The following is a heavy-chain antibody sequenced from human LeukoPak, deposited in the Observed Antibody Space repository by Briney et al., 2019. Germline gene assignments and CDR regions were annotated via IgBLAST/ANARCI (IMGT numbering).Heavy chain of an antibody. CDR3: ARARGSPDAFDI. CDR1: GGTFSSYA. V-gene: IGHV1-69*05. CDR2: IIPIFGTA. J-gene: IGHJ3*02. D-gene: IGHD3-10*01. Sequence: SVKVSCKASGGTFSSYAISWVRQAPGQGLEWMGVIIPIFGTANYAQKFQGRVTITTDESTSTAYMELSSLRSEDTAVYYCARARGSPDAFDIWGQGTMVTVSS.